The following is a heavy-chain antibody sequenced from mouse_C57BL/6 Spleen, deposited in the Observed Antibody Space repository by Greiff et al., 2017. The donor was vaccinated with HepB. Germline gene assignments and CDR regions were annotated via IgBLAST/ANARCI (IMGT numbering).Heavy chain of an antibody. CDR3: ASLITTVVGPLSY. Sequence: EVKLMESGGDLVKPGGSLKLSCAASGFTFSSYGMSWVRQTPDKRLEWVATISSGGSYTYYPDSVKGRFTISRDNAKNTLYLQMSSLKSEDTAMYYCASLITTVVGPLSYWGQGTTLTVSS. J-gene: IGHJ2*01. V-gene: IGHV5-6*01. CDR1: GFTFSSYG. D-gene: IGHD1-1*01. CDR2: ISSGGSYT.